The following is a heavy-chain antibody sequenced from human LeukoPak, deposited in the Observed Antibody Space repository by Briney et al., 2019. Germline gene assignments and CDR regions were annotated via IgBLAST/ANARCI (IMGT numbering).Heavy chain of an antibody. J-gene: IGHJ4*02. D-gene: IGHD3-10*01. CDR1: GGSISSSSYY. V-gene: IGHV4-39*01. Sequence: KPSETLSLTCTVSGGSISSSSYYWGWIRQPPGKGLEWIGSIYYSGSTYYNPSLKSRVTISVDTSKNQFSLKLSSVTAADTAVYYCARLRSLLWSGELNDWGQGTLVTVSS. CDR3: ARLRSLLWSGELND. CDR2: IYYSGST.